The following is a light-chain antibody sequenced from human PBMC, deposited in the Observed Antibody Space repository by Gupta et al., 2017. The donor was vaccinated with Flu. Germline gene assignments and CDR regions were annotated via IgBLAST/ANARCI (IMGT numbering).Light chain of an antibody. CDR1: SSNIGTYNL. CDR2: EGS. Sequence: QSALTQPASVSGSPGQSITISCTGTSSNIGTYNLVSWYQQLPGKAPKRILYEGSKRPAGVSNRFSGSKSAKTASLTISGRQAEDEADYYCCSDAGSSTCVFGTGTKLTVL. V-gene: IGLV2-23*01. CDR3: CSDAGSSTCV. J-gene: IGLJ1*01.